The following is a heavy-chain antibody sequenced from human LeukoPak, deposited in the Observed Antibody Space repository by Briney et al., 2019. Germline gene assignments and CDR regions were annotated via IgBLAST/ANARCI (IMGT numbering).Heavy chain of an antibody. Sequence: SETLSLTCTVSGYSISSGYYWGWIRQPPGKGLEWIGSIYHSGSTYYNPSLKSRVTISVDTSKNQFSLKLSSVTAADTAVYYCARGAGNTIFGVPYYYYMDVWGKGATVTVPS. D-gene: IGHD3-3*01. CDR1: GYSISSGYY. V-gene: IGHV4-38-2*02. CDR3: ARGAGNTIFGVPYYYYMDV. J-gene: IGHJ6*03. CDR2: IYHSGST.